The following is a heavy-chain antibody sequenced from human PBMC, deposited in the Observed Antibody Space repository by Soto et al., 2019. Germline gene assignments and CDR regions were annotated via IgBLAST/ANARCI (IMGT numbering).Heavy chain of an antibody. D-gene: IGHD3-9*01. V-gene: IGHV3-21*01. CDR2: ISTSSGYR. CDR1: GFTFSSYA. J-gene: IGHJ4*02. CDR3: ARDSGYDSTD. Sequence: GGSLRLSCAASGFTFSSYAMHWVRQAPGKGLEWVSSISTSSGYRYYADSVKGRFTISRDNAKKSLYLQMNSLRAEDTAVYYCARDSGYDSTDWGLGTVVTVSS.